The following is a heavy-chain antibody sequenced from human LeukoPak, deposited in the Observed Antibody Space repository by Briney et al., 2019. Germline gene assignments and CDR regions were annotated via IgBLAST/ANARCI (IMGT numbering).Heavy chain of an antibody. D-gene: IGHD1-26*01. CDR3: TRDGGSFCDFDY. Sequence: GGSLRLSCVASGFSFRNYAIHWVRQAPGKGLEYVSVISTDGRITYYADSVKGRFTISRDNSKNTVYLQMGSLRGEDMAVYYCTRDGGSFCDFDYWGQGALVTVSS. CDR2: ISTDGRIT. V-gene: IGHV3-64*02. J-gene: IGHJ4*02. CDR1: GFSFRNYA.